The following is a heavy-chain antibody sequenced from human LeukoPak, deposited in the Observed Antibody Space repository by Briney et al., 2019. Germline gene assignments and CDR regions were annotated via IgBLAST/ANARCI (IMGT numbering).Heavy chain of an antibody. CDR2: IRYHGSDK. Sequence: GGSLRLSCAASGFTFSGSGMHWVRQAPGKGLEWVAFIRYHGSDKFYADSVKGRFTISRDNSKNTLYLQMNSLRPEDTSVYYCARSILTARKNYYMDVWGKGTTVTVSS. CDR1: GFTFSGSG. J-gene: IGHJ6*03. V-gene: IGHV3-30*02. D-gene: IGHD3-9*01. CDR3: ARSILTARKNYYMDV.